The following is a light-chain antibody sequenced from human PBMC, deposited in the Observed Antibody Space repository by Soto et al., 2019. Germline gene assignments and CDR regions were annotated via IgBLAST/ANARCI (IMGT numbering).Light chain of an antibody. CDR2: AAS. J-gene: IGKJ1*01. CDR1: QSISSY. CDR3: QQSYSTLTWT. Sequence: DIQMTQSPSSLSASVGGRVTITCRASQSISSYLNWHQQKPGKAPKLPIYAASSLQSGVPSRFSGSGSGTDFTLTISSLQPEDFATYYCQQSYSTLTWTFGQGTKVDI. V-gene: IGKV1-39*01.